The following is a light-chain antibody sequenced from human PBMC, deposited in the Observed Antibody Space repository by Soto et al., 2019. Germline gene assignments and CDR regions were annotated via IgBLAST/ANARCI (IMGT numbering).Light chain of an antibody. Sequence: QSALTQPPSASGSPGQSVTISCTGTSSDVGGYNYVSWYQQHPGKAPKLMIYEVSKRPSGVPDRFSGSQSGNTASLTVSGLQAEEEAEYYFSSYAGSNNDVYGTGTKVTVL. CDR2: EVS. CDR3: SSYAGSNNDV. CDR1: SSDVGGYNY. J-gene: IGLJ1*01. V-gene: IGLV2-8*01.